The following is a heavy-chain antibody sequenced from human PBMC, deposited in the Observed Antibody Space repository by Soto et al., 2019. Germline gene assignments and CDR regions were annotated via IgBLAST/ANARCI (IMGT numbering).Heavy chain of an antibody. V-gene: IGHV4-30-4*01. CDR1: GGSISSGDYY. D-gene: IGHD1-26*01. J-gene: IGHJ3*02. Sequence: SETLSLTCTVSGGSISSGDYYWSWIRQPPGKGLEWIGYIYYSGSTYYNPSLKSRVTISVDTSKNQFSLKLSSVTAADTAVYYCARVWELLVCAFDIWGQGTMVTVSS. CDR2: IYYSGST. CDR3: ARVWELLVCAFDI.